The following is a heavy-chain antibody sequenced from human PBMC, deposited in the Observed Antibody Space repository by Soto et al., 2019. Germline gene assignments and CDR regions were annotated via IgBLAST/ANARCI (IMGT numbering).Heavy chain of an antibody. D-gene: IGHD3-22*01. V-gene: IGHV3-21*01. J-gene: IGHJ4*02. CDR2: ISSSSSYI. CDR3: VRARATDSRPDY. CDR1: GFTFSLYS. Sequence: GGSLRLSCAASGFTFSLYSMIWVRQAPGKGLEWVSSISSSSSYIYYADSMKGRFTLSRDNAQDSLYLQMNSLRVDDTAVYYCVRARATDSRPDYWGQGTLVTVSS.